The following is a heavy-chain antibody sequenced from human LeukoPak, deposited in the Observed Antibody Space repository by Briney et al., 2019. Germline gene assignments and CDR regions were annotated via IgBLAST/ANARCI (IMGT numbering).Heavy chain of an antibody. D-gene: IGHD4-17*01. Sequence: GGSLRLSCAASGFTFSDYYMSWIRQAPGKGLEWVSYISTSGSTIYYADSVKGRFTISRDNAKNSLYLQMNSLRAEDTAVYYCARDLRTVTTGWFDPWGQGTLVTVSS. CDR2: ISTSGSTI. V-gene: IGHV3-11*04. J-gene: IGHJ5*02. CDR1: GFTFSDYY. CDR3: ARDLRTVTTGWFDP.